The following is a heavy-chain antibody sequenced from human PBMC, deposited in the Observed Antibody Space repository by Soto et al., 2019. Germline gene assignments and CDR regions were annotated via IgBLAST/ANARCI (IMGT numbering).Heavy chain of an antibody. CDR2: INAGNGNT. D-gene: IGHD2-15*01. Sequence: ASVKVSCKASGYTFTSYAMHWVRQAPGQGLEWMGWINAGNGNTKYSQKLQGRVTMTTDTSTSKAYMELRSLRSDDTAVYYCARGIYCSGGSCYFDYWGQGTLVTVSS. V-gene: IGHV1-3*01. CDR1: GYTFTSYA. J-gene: IGHJ4*02. CDR3: ARGIYCSGGSCYFDY.